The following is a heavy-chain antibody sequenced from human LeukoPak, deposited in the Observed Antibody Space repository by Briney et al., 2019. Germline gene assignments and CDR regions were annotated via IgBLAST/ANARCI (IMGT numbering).Heavy chain of an antibody. CDR3: TRLPLDYSLDH. CDR2: MSYVGIT. CDR1: GDSISSTTYW. D-gene: IGHD4-11*01. Sequence: SETLSLTCTVSGDSISSTTYWWGWIRQSPGKGLEWIGSMSYVGITSYNPSLESRATISVDTSKNQFSLMLSSVTAADTAVYYCTRLPLDYSLDHWGQGTPVSVSP. V-gene: IGHV4-39*01. J-gene: IGHJ4*02.